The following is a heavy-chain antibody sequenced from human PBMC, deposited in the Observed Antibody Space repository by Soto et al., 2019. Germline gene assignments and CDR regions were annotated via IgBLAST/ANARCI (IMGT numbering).Heavy chain of an antibody. D-gene: IGHD6-19*01. J-gene: IGHJ6*02. Sequence: PGGSLRLSCAASGFTFSSYAMHWVRQAPGKGLEWVAVISYDGSNKYYADSVKGRFTISRDNSKNTLYLQMNSLRAEDTAVYYCARDRGGMVAVAGPHYYYYYGMDVWGQGTTVTVSS. CDR3: ARDRGGMVAVAGPHYYYYYGMDV. V-gene: IGHV3-30-3*01. CDR2: ISYDGSNK. CDR1: GFTFSSYA.